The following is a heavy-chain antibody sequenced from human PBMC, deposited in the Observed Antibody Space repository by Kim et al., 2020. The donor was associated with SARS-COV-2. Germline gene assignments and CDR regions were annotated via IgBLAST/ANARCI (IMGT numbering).Heavy chain of an antibody. V-gene: IGHV3-9*01. D-gene: IGHD2-2*01. CDR2: ISWNSGSK. Sequence: GGSLRLSCAASGFTFDDYAMHWVRQAPGKGLEWVSGISWNSGSKGYADSVKGRFTISRDNAKNSLYLQMNSLRAEDTALYYCAKDAWLGYCSSTSCYSYFDYWGQGTLVTVSS. J-gene: IGHJ4*02. CDR1: GFTFDDYA. CDR3: AKDAWLGYCSSTSCYSYFDY.